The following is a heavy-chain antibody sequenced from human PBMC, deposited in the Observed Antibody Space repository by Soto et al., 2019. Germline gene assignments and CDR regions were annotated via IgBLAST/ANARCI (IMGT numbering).Heavy chain of an antibody. CDR2: IYAGDSDT. V-gene: IGHV5-51*01. D-gene: IGHD5-12*01. J-gene: IGHJ4*02. Sequence: GESLKISCKASGYTFSKLWIGWVRQMPGKGLEWMGIIYAGDSDTKYSPSFEGQVTMSVDKSNSTAYLQWRSLKASDTAIYFCARHGIVATIIDYWGQGTPVTVSS. CDR3: ARHGIVATIIDY. CDR1: GYTFSKLW.